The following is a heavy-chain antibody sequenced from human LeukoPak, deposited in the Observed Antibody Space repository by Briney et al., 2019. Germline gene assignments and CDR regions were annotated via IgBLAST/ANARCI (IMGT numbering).Heavy chain of an antibody. D-gene: IGHD3-16*02. CDR1: GGTFSSYA. Sequence: SVKVSCKASGGTFSSYAISWVRQAPGQGLEWMGGIIPIFGTANYAQKFQGRVTITADKSTSTAYMELSSLRSEDTAVYYCARANYDYVWGSYRYADYWGQGTLVTVSS. CDR2: IIPIFGTA. CDR3: ARANYDYVWGSYRYADY. J-gene: IGHJ4*02. V-gene: IGHV1-69*06.